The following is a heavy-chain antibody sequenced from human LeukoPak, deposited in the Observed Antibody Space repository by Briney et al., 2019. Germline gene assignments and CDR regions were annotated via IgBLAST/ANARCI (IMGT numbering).Heavy chain of an antibody. J-gene: IGHJ4*02. Sequence: GGSLRLSCAASGFIFSNYAMSWVRQAPGKGLQWVSAFSGSGGSTYYADSVKGRFTISRDNSKDTLYLRMNSLRAEDTAVYYCAKKKVRGERAAPPYYFYYWGQGTLVTVSS. D-gene: IGHD3-10*01. CDR3: AKKKVRGERAAPPYYFYY. CDR1: GFIFSNYA. V-gene: IGHV3-23*01. CDR2: FSGSGGST.